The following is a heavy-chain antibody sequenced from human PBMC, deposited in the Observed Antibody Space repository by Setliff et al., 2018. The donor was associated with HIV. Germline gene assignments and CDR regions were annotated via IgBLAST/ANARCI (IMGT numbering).Heavy chain of an antibody. V-gene: IGHV4-39*01. D-gene: IGHD3-10*01. Sequence: SETLSLTCTISGGSISITTYYWGWIRQPPGKGLEWIGSIYYSGSTYYNPSLKSRVTISVDTSKNQFSLKLSSVTAADTAVYYCARTYYYGSGSSNWFDPWGQGTLVTVSS. CDR1: GGSISITTYY. J-gene: IGHJ5*02. CDR3: ARTYYYGSGSSNWFDP. CDR2: IYYSGST.